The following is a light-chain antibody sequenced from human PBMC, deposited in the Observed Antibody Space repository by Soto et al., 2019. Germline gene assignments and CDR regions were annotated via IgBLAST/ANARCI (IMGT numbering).Light chain of an antibody. Sequence: QSVLTQPACGSGSPRKAITISCTGTGSDIGAYNYVYWYQQHRGKAPKLLIYEVTNRPSGVSDRFSGSKSGNTASLTISGLQAEDEANYYCNSYTPLSNRVFGTGTKVPV. CDR1: GSDIGAYNY. J-gene: IGLJ1*01. V-gene: IGLV2-14*01. CDR2: EVT. CDR3: NSYTPLSNRV.